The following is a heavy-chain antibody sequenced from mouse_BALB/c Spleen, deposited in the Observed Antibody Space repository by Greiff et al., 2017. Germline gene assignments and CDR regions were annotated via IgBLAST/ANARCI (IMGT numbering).Heavy chain of an antibody. CDR2: IWRGGST. Sequence: QVQLQQSGPSLVQPSQSLSITCTVSGFSLTSYGVHWVRQSPGKGLEWLGVIWRGGSTDYNAAFMSRLSITKDNSKSKVFFKMNSLQADDTAIYYCAKEGDHWYFDVWGAGTTVTVSS. V-gene: IGHV2-5-1*01. CDR1: GFSLTSYG. J-gene: IGHJ1*01. CDR3: AKEGDHWYFDV.